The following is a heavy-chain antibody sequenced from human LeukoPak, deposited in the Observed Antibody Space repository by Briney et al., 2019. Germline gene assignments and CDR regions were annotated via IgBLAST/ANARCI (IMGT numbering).Heavy chain of an antibody. CDR1: GYSISSGYY. Sequence: PSETLSLTCTVSGYSISSGYYWGWIRQPPGKGLEWIGSIYHSGSTYYNPSLKSRVTISVDTSKNQFSLKLSSVTAADTAVYYCARASRTGLGIGSFDYWGQGTLVTVSS. V-gene: IGHV4-38-2*02. J-gene: IGHJ4*02. D-gene: IGHD7-27*01. CDR2: IYHSGST. CDR3: ARASRTGLGIGSFDY.